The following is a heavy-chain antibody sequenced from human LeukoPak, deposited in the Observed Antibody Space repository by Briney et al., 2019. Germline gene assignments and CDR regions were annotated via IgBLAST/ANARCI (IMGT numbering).Heavy chain of an antibody. J-gene: IGHJ2*01. CDR2: INSEGKTT. CDR1: GFSFSSDW. D-gene: IGHD1-26*01. Sequence: PGRSLRLARAASGFSFSSDWMYSVSQAPGRGLVWVSRINSEGKTTHYADSVKGRFIISRDNAKNTLYLQMNSLRAEDTAVYYCARDPGSYSHDWYFDLWGRGTLVTVSS. V-gene: IGHV3-74*01. CDR3: ARDPGSYSHDWYFDL.